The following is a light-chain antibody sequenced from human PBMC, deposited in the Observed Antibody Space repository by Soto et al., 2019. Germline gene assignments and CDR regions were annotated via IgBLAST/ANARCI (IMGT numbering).Light chain of an antibody. Sequence: EVVMTQSPATLSVSPGERATLSCGASQSVSTNLAWYQQKLGQPPRLLIYGASTRATGIPARFSGSGSGTEFTLTISSLQSEDFAVYYCQQYNNWPRTFGQGTKVEI. V-gene: IGKV3-15*01. J-gene: IGKJ1*01. CDR2: GAS. CDR3: QQYNNWPRT. CDR1: QSVSTN.